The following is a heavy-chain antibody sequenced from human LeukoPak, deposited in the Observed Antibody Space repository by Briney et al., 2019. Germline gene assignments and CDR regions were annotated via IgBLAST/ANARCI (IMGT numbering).Heavy chain of an antibody. V-gene: IGHV3-21*01. CDR2: LSSSSSDI. D-gene: IGHD4-23*01. J-gene: IGHJ3*02. CDR1: GFTFSSYS. Sequence: SGGSLRLSCAVSGFTFSSYSMNWVRQAPGKRLEWVSCLSSSSSDIEYADSVKGRFTISRDNAKNSLYLQMNSLRVEDTAVYYCARDDGGALDVFDIWGQGTMVTVSS. CDR3: ARDDGGALDVFDI.